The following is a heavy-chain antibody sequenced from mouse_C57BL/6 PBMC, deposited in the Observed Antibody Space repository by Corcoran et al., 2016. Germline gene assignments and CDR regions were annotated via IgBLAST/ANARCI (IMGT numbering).Heavy chain of an antibody. CDR1: GYTFTDYY. V-gene: IGHV1-26*01. CDR3: ARAYYSNYGRGEFAY. J-gene: IGHJ3*01. D-gene: IGHD2-5*01. CDR2: INPNNGGT. Sequence: EVMLQLSGTELVKSGASVNISCKASGYTFTDYYMNWVTQSHGKSLKWIGDINPNNGGTSYNQKFKGKATLTVDKSSSTAYMELRSLTSEDSAVYYCARAYYSNYGRGEFAYWGQGTLVTVSA.